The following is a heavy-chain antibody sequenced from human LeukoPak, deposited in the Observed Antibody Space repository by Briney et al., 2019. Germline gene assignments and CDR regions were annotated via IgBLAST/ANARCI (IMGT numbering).Heavy chain of an antibody. CDR3: ATGDHSFDN. Sequence: SETLSLTCSVSGASLTIYYWNWIRQPAGKGLEWIGRYASGTTTHNPSLKSQFTMSIDTSKNQVSMKLTSVTAADTAVYYCATGDHSFDNWGQGTLVTVTP. CDR2: YASGTT. D-gene: IGHD7-27*01. V-gene: IGHV4-4*07. J-gene: IGHJ4*02. CDR1: GASLTIYY.